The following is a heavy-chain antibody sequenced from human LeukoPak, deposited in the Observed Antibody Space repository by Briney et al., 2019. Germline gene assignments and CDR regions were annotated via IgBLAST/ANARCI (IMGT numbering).Heavy chain of an antibody. D-gene: IGHD3-22*01. CDR1: GGTFSSYA. CDR2: IIPILGIA. V-gene: IGHV1-69*04. CDR3: ARDQSGYYDSSGYYTAGLMDV. J-gene: IGHJ6*02. Sequence: GSSVKVSCKASGGTFSSYAISWVRQAPGQGLEWMGRIIPILGIANYAQKFQGRVTMTTDTSTSTAYMELRSLRSDDTAVYYCARDQSGYYDSSGYYTAGLMDVWGQGTTVTVSS.